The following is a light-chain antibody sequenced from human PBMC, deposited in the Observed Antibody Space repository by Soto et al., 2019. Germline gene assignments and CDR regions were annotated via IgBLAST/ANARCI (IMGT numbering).Light chain of an antibody. CDR2: GAS. Sequence: EIVLTQSPGTLSLSPGDRATLSCRASQSVSTNYLAWYQQKPGQAPRILIYGASSRATGIPDRFSGSGSGTDFTLTISRLEPEDFAVNYCQQYDVLPPLTFGGGTKVEIK. V-gene: IGKV3-20*01. CDR1: QSVSTNY. CDR3: QQYDVLPPLT. J-gene: IGKJ4*01.